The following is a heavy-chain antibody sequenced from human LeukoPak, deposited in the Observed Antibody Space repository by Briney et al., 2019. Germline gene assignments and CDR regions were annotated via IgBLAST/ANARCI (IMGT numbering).Heavy chain of an antibody. J-gene: IGHJ4*02. CDR3: ARDGWVDYDILTGYYPDFDY. V-gene: IGHV1-2*02. CDR2: INPNSGGT. CDR1: GYTFTGYY. Sequence: ASVKVSCKASGYTFTGYYMHWVRQAPGQGLEWMGWINPNSGGTNYAQKFQGRVTMTRDTSISTAYMELSRLRPDDTAVYYCARDGWVDYDILTGYYPDFDYWGQGTLVTVSS. D-gene: IGHD3-9*01.